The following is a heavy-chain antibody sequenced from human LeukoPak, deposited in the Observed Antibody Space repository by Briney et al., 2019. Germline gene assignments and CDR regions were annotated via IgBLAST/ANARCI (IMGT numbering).Heavy chain of an antibody. CDR2: IYSGGST. D-gene: IGHD1-26*01. CDR3: AKGPSDRAIDY. CDR1: GFTVSSNY. V-gene: IGHV3-53*01. J-gene: IGHJ4*02. Sequence: GGSLRLSCAASGFTVSSNYMSWVRQAPGKGLEWVSVIYSGGSTYYADSVKGRFTISRDNSKNTLYLQMDSLRVDDTAVYYCAKGPSDRAIDYWGQGTLVTVSS.